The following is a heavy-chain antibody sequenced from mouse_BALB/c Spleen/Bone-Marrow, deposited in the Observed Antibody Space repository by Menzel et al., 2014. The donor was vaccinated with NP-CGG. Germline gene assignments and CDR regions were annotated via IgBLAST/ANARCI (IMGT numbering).Heavy chain of an antibody. D-gene: IGHD2-4*01. CDR1: GFTFSSFG. CDR2: ISNGSSTI. J-gene: IGHJ4*01. V-gene: IGHV5-17*02. CDR3: ARKGAMITHYYAMDY. Sequence: DVMLVESGGGLVQPGGSRKLSCAASGFTFSSFGMHWVRQAPEKGLEWVAYISNGSSTIYYADTVKGRFTISRDNPKNTLFLQMTSLRSEGTAMYYCARKGAMITHYYAMDYWGQGTSVTVSS.